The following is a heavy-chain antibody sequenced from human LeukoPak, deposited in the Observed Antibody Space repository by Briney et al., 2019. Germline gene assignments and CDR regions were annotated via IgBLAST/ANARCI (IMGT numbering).Heavy chain of an antibody. CDR1: GLSLSVNY. Sequence: GGSLRLSCAASGLSLSVNYMTWVRQSPGKGLEWLSNIYRDGNTYYADSVDGRFSISRDDYKNTVYLEMNSLRAEDTALYYCARYTFRAVDIWGQGSMVTVSS. D-gene: IGHD2-2*02. J-gene: IGHJ3*02. CDR3: ARYTFRAVDI. V-gene: IGHV3-53*01. CDR2: IYRDGNT.